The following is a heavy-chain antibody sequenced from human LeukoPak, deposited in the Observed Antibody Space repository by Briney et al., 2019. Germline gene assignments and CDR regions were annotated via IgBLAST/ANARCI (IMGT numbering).Heavy chain of an antibody. CDR3: AKVPYYDFWSGYYKQYYFDY. D-gene: IGHD3-3*01. J-gene: IGHJ4*02. CDR2: ISGSGGST. Sequence: GGSLRLSCAASGFTFSSYAMSWVRRAPGKGLEWVSAISGSGGSTYYADSVKGRFTISRDNSKNTLYLQMNSLRAEDTAVYYCAKVPYYDFWSGYYKQYYFDYWGQGTLVTVSS. V-gene: IGHV3-23*01. CDR1: GFTFSSYA.